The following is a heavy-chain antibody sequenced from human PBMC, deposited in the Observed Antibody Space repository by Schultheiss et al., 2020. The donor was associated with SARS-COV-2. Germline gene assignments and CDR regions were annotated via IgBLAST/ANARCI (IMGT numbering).Heavy chain of an antibody. J-gene: IGHJ4*02. V-gene: IGHV4-59*01. CDR1: GGSISSYY. CDR2: IYYSGST. D-gene: IGHD6-19*01. CDR3: ARSEWLVPKVFDY. Sequence: SETLSLTCTVSGGSISSYYWSWIRQPPGKGLEWIGYIYYSGSTNYNPSHRSRVTISVDTSKNQFSLKLSSVTAADTAVYYCARSEWLVPKVFDYWGQGTLVTVSS.